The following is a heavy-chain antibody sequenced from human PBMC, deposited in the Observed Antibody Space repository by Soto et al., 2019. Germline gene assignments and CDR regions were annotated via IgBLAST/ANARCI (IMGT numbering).Heavy chain of an antibody. CDR3: ASMIGDPVLSFDS. J-gene: IGHJ4*02. Sequence: QVQLQESGPGLVKPSETLSLTCTVSGGSISSYYWSWIRQPPGKGLEWIGFIFYSGSTSYNPSLKSRVTISVDTSENQCSLKLSSVTAADTAVYYCASMIGDPVLSFDSWGQGTRVAVSS. CDR1: GGSISSYY. D-gene: IGHD3-10*02. CDR2: IFYSGST. V-gene: IGHV4-59*01.